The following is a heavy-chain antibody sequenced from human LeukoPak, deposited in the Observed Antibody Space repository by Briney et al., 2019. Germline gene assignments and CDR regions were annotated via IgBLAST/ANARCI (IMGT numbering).Heavy chain of an antibody. CDR2: IYPGDSDT. CDR1: GYSFTSYW. J-gene: IGHJ5*02. CDR3: AKITMVRGVIIWFDP. V-gene: IGHV5-51*01. Sequence: GESLQISCKGSGYSFTSYWIGWVRQMPGKGLEWMGIIYPGDSDTRYSPSFQGQVTISADKSISTAYLQWSSLKASDTAMYYCAKITMVRGVIIWFDPWGQGTLVTVSS. D-gene: IGHD3-10*01.